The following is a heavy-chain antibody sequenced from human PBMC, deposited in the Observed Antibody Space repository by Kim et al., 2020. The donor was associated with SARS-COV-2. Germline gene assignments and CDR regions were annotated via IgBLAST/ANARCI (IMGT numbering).Heavy chain of an antibody. D-gene: IGHD3-22*01. V-gene: IGHV3-21*01. CDR1: GFTFSSYS. CDR2: ISSSSSYI. CDR3: ARDPGYYYDSSGPRGFDP. J-gene: IGHJ5*02. Sequence: GGSLRLSCAASGFTFSSYSMNWVRQAPGKGLEWVSSISSSSSYIYYADSVKGRFTISRDNAKNSLYLQMNSLRAEDTAVYYCARDPGYYYDSSGPRGFDPWGQGTLVTVSS.